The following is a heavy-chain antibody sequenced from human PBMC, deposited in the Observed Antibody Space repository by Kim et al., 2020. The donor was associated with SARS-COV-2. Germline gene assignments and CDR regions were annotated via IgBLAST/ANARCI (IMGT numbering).Heavy chain of an antibody. CDR3: ARDYFITRTTVTAD. D-gene: IGHD1-20*01. V-gene: IGHV3-7*01. J-gene: IGHJ4*02. Sequence: VDSVKGRFTISRDNAKNSLYLQMNSLRAEDTAVYYCARDYFITRTTVTADWGQGTLVTVSS.